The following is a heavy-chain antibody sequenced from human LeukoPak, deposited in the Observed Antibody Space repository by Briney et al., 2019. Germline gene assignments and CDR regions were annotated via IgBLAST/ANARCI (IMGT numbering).Heavy chain of an antibody. Sequence: GGSLRLSCAASGFTFYDYAMHWVRQAPGKGLEWVSGISWNSGSIGYADSVKGRFTISRDNAKNSLYLQMNSLRAEDMALYYCAKDIRAGYSSGWYGFDYWGQGTLVTVSS. D-gene: IGHD6-19*01. V-gene: IGHV3-9*03. CDR1: GFTFYDYA. CDR2: ISWNSGSI. J-gene: IGHJ4*02. CDR3: AKDIRAGYSSGWYGFDY.